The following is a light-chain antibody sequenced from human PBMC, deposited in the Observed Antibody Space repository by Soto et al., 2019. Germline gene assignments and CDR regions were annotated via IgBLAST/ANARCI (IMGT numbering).Light chain of an antibody. CDR1: QTLLPSNGYTY. CDR3: MQGVRPMYT. V-gene: IGKV2-28*01. CDR2: LGS. Sequence: EIAMTQSPLSLAVTPGEPASISCRSSQTLLPSNGYTYLDWYLQKPGQSPQILIYLGSNRASGVPDRFSGSGSGTDFTLKISRVEAEDVGIFYCMQGVRPMYTFGQGTKLEIK. J-gene: IGKJ2*01.